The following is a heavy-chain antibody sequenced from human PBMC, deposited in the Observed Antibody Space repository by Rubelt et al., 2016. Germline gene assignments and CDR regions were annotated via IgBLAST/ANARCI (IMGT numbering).Heavy chain of an antibody. J-gene: IGHJ4*02. CDR1: GGSISSSSYY. CDR3: ARVSPPDY. CDR2: IYYDGRT. V-gene: IGHV4-39*01. Sequence: QLQLQESGPGLVKPSETLSLTCTVSGGSISSSSYYWGWIRQPPGKGLEWIGSIYYDGRTYYNPSLKSRVTISVDTSKHQFALKLTSVTAADTAVYYCARVSPPDYWGQGTLVTVSS.